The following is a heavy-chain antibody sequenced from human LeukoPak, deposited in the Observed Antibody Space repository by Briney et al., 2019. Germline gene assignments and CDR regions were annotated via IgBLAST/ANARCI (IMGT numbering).Heavy chain of an antibody. CDR3: VRNGGSLDY. Sequence: GGSLRLSCAASGFTFSGHWMSWVRQAPGKGPEWVANMDQDGSAKNYVDSVKSRFSISRDNAKNSLILQMNSLRDEDTAVYYCVRNGGSLDYWGQGTLVTVSS. D-gene: IGHD3-10*01. CDR2: MDQDGSAK. CDR1: GFTFSGHW. V-gene: IGHV3-7*01. J-gene: IGHJ4*02.